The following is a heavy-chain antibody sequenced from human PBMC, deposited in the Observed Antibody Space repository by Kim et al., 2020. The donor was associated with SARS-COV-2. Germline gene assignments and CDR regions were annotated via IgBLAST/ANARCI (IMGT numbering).Heavy chain of an antibody. V-gene: IGHV3-74*01. J-gene: IGHJ4*02. CDR2: T. CDR3: ARAGANWKIDF. Sequence: TNYADSVKGRFTIVRVSTRNTLYLHMNSLRVEDTAIYYCARAGANWKIDFWGQGTQVTVSS. D-gene: IGHD1-20*01.